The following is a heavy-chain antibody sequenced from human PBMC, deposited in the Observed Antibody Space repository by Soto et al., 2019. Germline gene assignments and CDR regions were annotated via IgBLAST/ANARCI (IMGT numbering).Heavy chain of an antibody. J-gene: IGHJ6*02. CDR1: GLPVNRKG. D-gene: IGHD1-1*01. V-gene: IGHV3-33*01. CDR3: ARDRSAGNYFYYGMDV. Sequence: PXVCLGLSCAASGLPVNRKGMHWVRQAPGKGLEWVAVIWYDGSKEYYSDSVKGRFTISRDNSKNMLYLQMNSVRVEDTAVYFCARDRSAGNYFYYGMDVWGQGTTVTVSS. CDR2: IWYDGSKE.